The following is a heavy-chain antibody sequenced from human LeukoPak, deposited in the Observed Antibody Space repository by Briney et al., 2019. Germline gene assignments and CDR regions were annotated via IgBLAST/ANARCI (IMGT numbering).Heavy chain of an antibody. Sequence: PSETLSLTCAVYGGSFSGYYWSWIRQSPGKGLEWIGEINHSGSTNYNPSLKSRVTISVDTSKNQFSLKLTSVTAADTAVYYCVRDAAHYMDVWGKGITVTVS. D-gene: IGHD6-6*01. V-gene: IGHV4-34*01. J-gene: IGHJ6*03. CDR1: GGSFSGYY. CDR3: VRDAAHYMDV. CDR2: INHSGST.